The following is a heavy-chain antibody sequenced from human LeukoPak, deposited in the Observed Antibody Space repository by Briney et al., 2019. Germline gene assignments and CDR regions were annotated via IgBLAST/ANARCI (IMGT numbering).Heavy chain of an antibody. CDR3: AKDKIAAAASYHFDY. CDR2: IRYDGSNK. CDR1: GFTFSSYG. D-gene: IGHD6-13*01. J-gene: IGHJ4*02. Sequence: PGGSLRLSCAASGFTFSSYGMHWVRQAPGKGLEWVAFIRYDGSNKYYADSVKGRFTISRDNSKNTLYLQMNSLRAEDTAVYYCAKDKIAAAASYHFDYWGQGTLVTVSS. V-gene: IGHV3-30*02.